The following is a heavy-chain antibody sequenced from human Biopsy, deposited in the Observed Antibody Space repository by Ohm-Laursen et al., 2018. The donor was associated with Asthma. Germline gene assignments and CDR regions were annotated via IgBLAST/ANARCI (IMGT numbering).Heavy chain of an antibody. Sequence: SLRLSCSASGVTFSDHYMSWIRQAPGKGLEWVSFIDSRSFSTTYADSVKGRFTISRDNAKNSLYPQMNSLRAEDTAVYYCARDGPELPTELDYWGPGTLVTVSS. J-gene: IGHJ4*02. D-gene: IGHD1-14*01. CDR1: GVTFSDHY. CDR2: IDSRSFST. CDR3: ARDGPELPTELDY. V-gene: IGHV3-11*06.